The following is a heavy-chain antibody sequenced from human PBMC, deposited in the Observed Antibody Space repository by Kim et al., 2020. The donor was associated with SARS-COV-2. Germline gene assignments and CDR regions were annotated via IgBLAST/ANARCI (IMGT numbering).Heavy chain of an antibody. D-gene: IGHD3-3*01. CDR3: AAVGGYYLLEVFDY. CDR2: IVVGSGNT. CDR1: GFTFTNSA. V-gene: IGHV1-58*01. Sequence: SVKVSCKASGFTFTNSAVQWVRQARGQRLEWIGWIVVGSGNTNYAQKFQERVTITRDMSTSTAYMELSSLRSEDTAVYYCAAVGGYYLLEVFDYWGQGTLVTVSS. J-gene: IGHJ4*02.